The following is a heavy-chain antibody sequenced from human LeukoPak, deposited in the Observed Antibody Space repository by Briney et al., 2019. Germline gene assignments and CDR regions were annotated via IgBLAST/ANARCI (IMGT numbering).Heavy chain of an antibody. Sequence: PSETLSLTCAVYGGSFSGYYWNWSRQPPGEGRGWIGEINHSGSTYYNPSLKSRVAISVATSKNQFSLRLSSVTAADTAVYYCASSYYSRSSRDYWGQGTLVTVSS. CDR3: ASSYYSRSSRDY. CDR1: GGSFSGYY. V-gene: IGHV4-34*01. D-gene: IGHD6-6*01. CDR2: INHSGST. J-gene: IGHJ4*02.